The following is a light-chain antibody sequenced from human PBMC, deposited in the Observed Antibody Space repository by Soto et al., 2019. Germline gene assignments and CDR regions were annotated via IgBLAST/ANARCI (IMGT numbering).Light chain of an antibody. V-gene: IGKV1-33*01. CDR3: QQYDDFPYP. Sequence: DIQMTPSPSSLSASVGDRVTITCQASQDIDNNLNWYQQRSGKAPRVLIYDASNLKGGLPSRCSGSGSGTEFTFTISSLQPEDIATYYCQQYDDFPYPFGQGTKLEI. CDR1: QDIDNN. CDR2: DAS. J-gene: IGKJ2*01.